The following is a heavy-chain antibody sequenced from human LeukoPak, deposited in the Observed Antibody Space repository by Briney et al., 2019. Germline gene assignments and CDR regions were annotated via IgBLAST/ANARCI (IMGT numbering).Heavy chain of an antibody. J-gene: IGHJ3*02. V-gene: IGHV3-21*01. CDR2: ISSSSSYI. D-gene: IGHD6-13*01. Sequence: GGSLRLSCAASGFTFSSYSMNWVRQAPGKGLEWVSSISSSSSYIYYADSVKGRFTISRDNAKNSLYVQMNSLRAEDTAVYYCARLRPLAAGDAFDIWGQGTMVTVSS. CDR3: ARLRPLAAGDAFDI. CDR1: GFTFSSYS.